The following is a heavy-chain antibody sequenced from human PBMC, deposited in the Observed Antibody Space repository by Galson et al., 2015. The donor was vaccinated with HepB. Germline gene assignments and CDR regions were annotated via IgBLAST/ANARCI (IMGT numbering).Heavy chain of an antibody. J-gene: IGHJ6*03. Sequence: SVKVSCKASGGTFNTYAITWVRQAPGQGLEWLGGIISFFGTPDYAQKFQGRVTISADESTSTVYIELSSLRSEDTATHYCARGWIDGDYVDYHYYMDVWGEGTTVTVSS. D-gene: IGHD4-17*01. CDR3: ARGWIDGDYVDYHYYMDV. CDR2: IISFFGTP. CDR1: GGTFNTYA. V-gene: IGHV1-69*13.